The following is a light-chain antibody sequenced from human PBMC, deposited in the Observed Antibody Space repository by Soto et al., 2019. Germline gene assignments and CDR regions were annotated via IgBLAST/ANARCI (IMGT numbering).Light chain of an antibody. CDR1: QSISGF. J-gene: IGKJ1*01. V-gene: IGKV1-5*03. Sequence: DIQMTQSPSTLSASVGDRVTITCRASQSISGFLAWYQQKPGKAPKLLIYKASGLENGVPSRFSGSGSGTEFTLSISSLQPDDFATYYCHQYNSYWTFGQGTKVDIK. CDR3: HQYNSYWT. CDR2: KAS.